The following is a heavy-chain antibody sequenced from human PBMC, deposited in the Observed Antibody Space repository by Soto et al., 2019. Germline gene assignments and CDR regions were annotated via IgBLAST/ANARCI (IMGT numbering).Heavy chain of an antibody. D-gene: IGHD2-21*02. V-gene: IGHV3-33*01. Sequence: RGGSLRLSCAASGFTFSSYGMHWVRQAPGKGLEWVAVIWYDGSNKYYADSVKGRFTISRDNSKNTLYLQMNSLRAEDTAVYYCARGSETAILDYWGQGTLVTVSS. CDR2: IWYDGSNK. CDR1: GFTFSSYG. J-gene: IGHJ4*02. CDR3: ARGSETAILDY.